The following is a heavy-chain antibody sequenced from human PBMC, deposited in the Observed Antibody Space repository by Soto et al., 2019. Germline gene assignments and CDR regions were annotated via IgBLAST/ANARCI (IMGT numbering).Heavy chain of an antibody. D-gene: IGHD1-26*01. J-gene: IGHJ6*02. CDR1: GGTFSSYA. Sequence: QVQLVQSGAEVKKPGSSVKVSCKASGGTFSSYAISWVRQAPGQGLEWMGGIIPIFGTANFAQKFQGRVTIPADESTSTAYMELSSLRSEDKAVYYCARDWAGATGRDYYYYGMDVWGQGTTVTVSS. V-gene: IGHV1-69*01. CDR2: IIPIFGTA. CDR3: ARDWAGATGRDYYYYGMDV.